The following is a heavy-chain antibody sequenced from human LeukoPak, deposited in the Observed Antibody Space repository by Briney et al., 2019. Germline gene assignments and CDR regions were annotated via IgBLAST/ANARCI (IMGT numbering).Heavy chain of an antibody. CDR3: ARTYGDYDYYYGMDV. V-gene: IGHV3-66*01. CDR2: IDSGGST. CDR1: GITVSSHY. Sequence: GGSLRLSCAASGITVSSHYMTWVRQAPGKGLEWVSVIDSGGSTNSADSVKGRFSVYRDNSKNTLYLQMNSLRVEDTAVYYCARTYGDYDYYYGMDVWGQGTTVTVSS. J-gene: IGHJ6*01. D-gene: IGHD4-17*01.